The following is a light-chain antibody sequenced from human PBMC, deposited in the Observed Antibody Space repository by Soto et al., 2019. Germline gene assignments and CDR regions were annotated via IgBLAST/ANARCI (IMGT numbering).Light chain of an antibody. CDR3: CSYAGRVTWV. J-gene: IGLJ3*02. Sequence: QSALTQPASVSTSPGQSITISCTGTSGDVGSYDLVSWYQQHPGKVPKLIIYEVTKRPLGVSYRFSGSKSGNTASLTISGLQAEDEADYYCCSYAGRVTWVFGGGTKLTVL. CDR1: SGDVGSYDL. V-gene: IGLV2-23*02. CDR2: EVT.